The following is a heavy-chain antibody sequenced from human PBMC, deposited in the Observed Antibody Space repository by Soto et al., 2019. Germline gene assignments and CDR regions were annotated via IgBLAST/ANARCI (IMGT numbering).Heavy chain of an antibody. D-gene: IGHD3-16*01. J-gene: IGHJ6*02. CDR3: ARLSRASFALDV. CDR1: GYNFINDW. V-gene: IGHV5-10-1*01. Sequence: GESLKISCKGSGYNFINDWISWVRQMPGKGLEWMGRIDPTDSYTKYSPSFEGHVTISADKSISTADLQWSSLKASDSAVYYCARLSRASFALDVWGQGTTVTVSS. CDR2: IDPTDSYT.